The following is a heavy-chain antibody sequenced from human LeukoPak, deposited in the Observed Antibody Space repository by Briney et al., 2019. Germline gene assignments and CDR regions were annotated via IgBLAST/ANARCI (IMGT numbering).Heavy chain of an antibody. V-gene: IGHV4-4*02. CDR2: IYHSGST. D-gene: IGHD3-10*01. Sequence: SETLSLTCAVSGGSISGSNWWSWVRQPPGKGLEWIGEIYHSGSTNYNPSLKSRVTISVDKSKNQFSLKLSSVTAADTAVYYCARAQLLWFGELLPHFDYWGQGTLVTVSS. CDR3: ARAQLLWFGELLPHFDY. J-gene: IGHJ4*02. CDR1: GGSISGSNW.